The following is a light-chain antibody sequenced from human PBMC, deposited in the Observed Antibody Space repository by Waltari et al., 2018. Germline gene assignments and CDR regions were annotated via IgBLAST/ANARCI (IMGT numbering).Light chain of an antibody. CDR2: KES. CDR3: QQYPRT. J-gene: IGKJ1*01. CDR1: PNISSW. Sequence: DIQMTQSPTTLSAFVGDRVTITCRASPNISSWLDWYQQKPGKAPKLLNYKESSLESGVPSRFSGSGSWTEFTLTISSLQPDDFATYYCQQYPRTFGQGTKVEIK. V-gene: IGKV1-5*03.